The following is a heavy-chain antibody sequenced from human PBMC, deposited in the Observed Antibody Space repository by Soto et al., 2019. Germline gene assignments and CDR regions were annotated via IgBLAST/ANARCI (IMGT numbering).Heavy chain of an antibody. CDR3: ARESYRYYYDSSGFPPPLPFDP. D-gene: IGHD3-22*01. CDR2: IYHSGST. Sequence: QVQLQESGPGLVKPSGTLSLTCAVSGGSISSSNWWSWVRQPPGKGLGWIGIIYHSGSTNYTPSLKSRGTLSVDKCKNQFSQKPSSVTAADTAGYYCARESYRYYYDSSGFPPPLPFDPWGQGTLVTVSS. J-gene: IGHJ5*02. V-gene: IGHV4-4*02. CDR1: GGSISSSNW.